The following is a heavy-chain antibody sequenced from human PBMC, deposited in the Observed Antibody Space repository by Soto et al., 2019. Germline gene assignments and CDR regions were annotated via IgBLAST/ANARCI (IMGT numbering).Heavy chain of an antibody. CDR2: ISYDGSNK. V-gene: IGHV3-30*18. Sequence: GGSLRLSCAASGCTFISYGMHWVRQAPGKGLEWVAVISYDGSNKYYADSVKGRFTISRDNSKNTLYLQMNSLRAEDTAVYYCAKVNIAAAGWYYYYYYGMDVWGQGTTVTVSS. D-gene: IGHD6-13*01. CDR3: AKVNIAAAGWYYYYYYGMDV. J-gene: IGHJ6*02. CDR1: GCTFISYG.